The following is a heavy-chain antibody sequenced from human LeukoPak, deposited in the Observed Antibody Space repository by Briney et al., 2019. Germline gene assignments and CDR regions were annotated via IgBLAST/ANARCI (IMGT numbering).Heavy chain of an antibody. V-gene: IGHV1-69*05. CDR1: GGSFSSYG. CDR2: IIPMFDTV. Sequence: GASVKVSCKASGGSFSSYGINWVRQAPGQGLEWMGRIIPMFDTVNYAQNFQGRVTISTDKSTTTTYMELTSLRSGDTAVYYCVRDYDTSGPSNNYIDFWGQGSLVTVSS. CDR3: VRDYDTSGPSNNYIDF. J-gene: IGHJ4*02. D-gene: IGHD3-22*01.